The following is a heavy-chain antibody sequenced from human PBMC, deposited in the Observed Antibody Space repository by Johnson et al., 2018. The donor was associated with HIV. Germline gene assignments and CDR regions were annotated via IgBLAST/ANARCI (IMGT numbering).Heavy chain of an antibody. D-gene: IGHD6-13*01. Sequence: VQLVESGGAVVQPGGTLRLSCAASGFSFDDYGMSWVRQAPGKGLEWVSGINWNGGSTGYADSVKGRFPISRDNSKNTLYLQMNSLRAEDTAVYYCAKEEGIAAAGGAFDIWGQGTMVTVSS. CDR1: GFSFDDYG. CDR2: INWNGGST. V-gene: IGHV3-20*04. CDR3: AKEEGIAAAGGAFDI. J-gene: IGHJ3*02.